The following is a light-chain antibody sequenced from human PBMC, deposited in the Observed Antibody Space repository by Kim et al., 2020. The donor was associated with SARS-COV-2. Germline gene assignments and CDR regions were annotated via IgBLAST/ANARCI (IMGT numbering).Light chain of an antibody. CDR3: CSYAGSYTNYV. CDR1: SSDIGGYNY. J-gene: IGLJ1*01. Sequence: QSVTISWTGTSSDIGGYNYVSWYQQHPGKAPKPMIYDVSKRPSGVPDRFSGSKSGNTASLTISGLQAEDEADYYCCSYAGSYTNYVFGTGTKVTVL. CDR2: DVS. V-gene: IGLV2-11*01.